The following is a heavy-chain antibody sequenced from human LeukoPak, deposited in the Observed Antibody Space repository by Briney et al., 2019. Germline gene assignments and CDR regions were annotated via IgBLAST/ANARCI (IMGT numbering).Heavy chain of an antibody. J-gene: IGHJ4*02. Sequence: GGSLRLSCAASGFTFSNAWMSWVRQAPGKGLEWVGRIKSKTDGGTTDYAAPVKGRFTISRDDSKNTLYLQMNSLKTEDTAVYYCTTEMYVGGSYYFGYWGQGTLVTVSS. CDR3: TTEMYVGGSYYFGY. CDR1: GFTFSNAW. D-gene: IGHD1-26*01. V-gene: IGHV3-15*01. CDR2: IKSKTDGGTT.